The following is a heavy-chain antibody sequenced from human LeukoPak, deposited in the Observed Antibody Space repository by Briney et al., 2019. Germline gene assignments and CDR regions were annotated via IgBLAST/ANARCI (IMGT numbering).Heavy chain of an antibody. Sequence: GGSLRLSCAASGFTVSSNYMSWVRQAPGKGLEWVSVIYCGGSTYYADSVKGRFTISRDNSKNTLYLQMNSLRAEDTAVYYCARVLEGSSWPIDYWGQGTLVTVSS. D-gene: IGHD6-13*01. CDR2: IYCGGST. V-gene: IGHV3-66*02. CDR1: GFTVSSNY. J-gene: IGHJ4*02. CDR3: ARVLEGSSWPIDY.